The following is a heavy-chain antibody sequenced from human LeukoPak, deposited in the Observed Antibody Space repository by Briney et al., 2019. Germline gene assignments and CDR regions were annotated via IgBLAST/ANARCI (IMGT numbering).Heavy chain of an antibody. CDR1: GGSISSSSYY. V-gene: IGHV4-31*03. CDR2: IYGSGST. J-gene: IGHJ4*02. CDR3: ARWGFTRYCSGGSCYGGDY. Sequence: SETLCLTCTVSGGSISSSSYYWSWIRQHPGKGLEWIGFIYGSGSTYYKSSLKSRVTISVDTSKNQFSLKLTSVTAADTAVYYCARWGFTRYCSGGSCYGGDYWGQGTLVTVSS. D-gene: IGHD2-15*01.